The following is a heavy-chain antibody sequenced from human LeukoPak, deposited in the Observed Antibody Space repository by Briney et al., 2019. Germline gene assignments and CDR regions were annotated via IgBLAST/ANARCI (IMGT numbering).Heavy chain of an antibody. V-gene: IGHV1-69*06. D-gene: IGHD6-13*01. CDR2: IIPIFGTA. Sequence: SVKVSCKASGGTFSSYAISWVRQAPGQELEWMGGIIPIFGTANYAQNFQGRVTITADKSTSTAYMELSSLRSEDTAVYYCARGKSSTWADYFDYWGQGTLVTVSS. CDR3: ARGKSSTWADYFDY. J-gene: IGHJ4*02. CDR1: GGTFSSYA.